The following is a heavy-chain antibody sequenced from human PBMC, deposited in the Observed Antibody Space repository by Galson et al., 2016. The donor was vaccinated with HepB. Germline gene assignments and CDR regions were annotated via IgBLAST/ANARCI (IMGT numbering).Heavy chain of an antibody. Sequence: SETLSLTCTVSGGSISTYYWGWIRQSPGKGLEWIGYIYYSGSTNYNPSLKSRVTISVDTSKNQFSLKLSSVTAADTAVYYCARYSSGYRPNFDYWGQGTLVTVSS. CDR1: GGSISTYY. CDR2: IYYSGST. CDR3: ARYSSGYRPNFDY. D-gene: IGHD3-22*01. V-gene: IGHV4-59*08. J-gene: IGHJ4*02.